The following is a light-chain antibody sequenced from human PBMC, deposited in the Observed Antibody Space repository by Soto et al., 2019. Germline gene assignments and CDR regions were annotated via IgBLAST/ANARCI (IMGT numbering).Light chain of an antibody. CDR1: QSISSY. Sequence: DIQMTQSPSSLSASVGDRVTITCRASQSISSYLNWYQQKPGKAPKLLIYAASSLQSGVTSRFSGSGSETDFTLTISSLHPEDFATYYCQQSYSTPLTFGGGTKVEIK. CDR3: QQSYSTPLT. V-gene: IGKV1-39*01. J-gene: IGKJ4*01. CDR2: AAS.